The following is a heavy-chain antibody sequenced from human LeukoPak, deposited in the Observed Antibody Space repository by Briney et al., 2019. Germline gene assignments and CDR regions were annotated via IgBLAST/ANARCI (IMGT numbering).Heavy chain of an antibody. CDR3: ARESIIPAARGDY. CDR2: INPNSGGT. CDR1: GYTFTGYF. J-gene: IGHJ4*02. V-gene: IGHV1-2*02. D-gene: IGHD2-2*01. Sequence: ASVKVSCKASGYTFTGYFIHWVRQVPGQGLEWMGWINPNSGGTNYAQKFQGRVTMTRDTSTNTAYMELSRLRSDDTAIYHCARESIIPAARGDYWGQGTLVTVSS.